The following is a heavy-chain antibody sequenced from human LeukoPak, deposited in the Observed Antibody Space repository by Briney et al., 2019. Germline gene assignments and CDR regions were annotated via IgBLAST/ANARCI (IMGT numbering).Heavy chain of an antibody. J-gene: IGHJ4*02. CDR2: MYISGST. CDR3: ARDHDGYNSYYFNY. V-gene: IGHV4-4*07. D-gene: IGHD5-24*01. CDR1: GGSISSHY. Sequence: SETLSLTCTVSGGSISSHYWSWIRQPAGKGLEWIGRMYISGSTNYNPSLMSRVTMSVDTSKNQFSLKLSSVTAADTAVYYCARDHDGYNSYYFNYWGQGTLVTVSS.